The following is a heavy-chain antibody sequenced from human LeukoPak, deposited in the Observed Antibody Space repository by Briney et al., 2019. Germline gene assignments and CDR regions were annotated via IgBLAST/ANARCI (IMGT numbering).Heavy chain of an antibody. J-gene: IGHJ6*03. CDR3: ARGVAGYYYYYYMDV. CDR1: GGSISSYY. D-gene: IGHD6-19*01. CDR2: IYYSGST. V-gene: IGHV4-59*01. Sequence: PSETLSLTCTVSGGSISSYYWSWIRQPPGKGLEWIGYIYYSGSTNYNPSLKSRVTISVDTSKNQFSLKLSSVTAADTAVYYCARGVAGYYYYYYMDVWGKGTTVTVSS.